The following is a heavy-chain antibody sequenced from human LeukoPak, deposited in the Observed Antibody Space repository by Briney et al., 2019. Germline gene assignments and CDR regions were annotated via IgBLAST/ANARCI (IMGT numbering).Heavy chain of an antibody. CDR3: ARSYYDFWSGYLGHYYYYYMDV. J-gene: IGHJ6*03. CDR2: IWYDGSNK. V-gene: IGHV3-33*01. CDR1: GFTFSSYG. Sequence: PGRSLRLFCAASGFTFSSYGMHWVRQAPGKALEGVAVIWYDGSNKYYADSVKGRFTISRDNSKNTLYLQMNSLRAEDTAVCYCARSYYDFWSGYLGHYYYYYMDVWGKGTTVTVSS. D-gene: IGHD3-3*01.